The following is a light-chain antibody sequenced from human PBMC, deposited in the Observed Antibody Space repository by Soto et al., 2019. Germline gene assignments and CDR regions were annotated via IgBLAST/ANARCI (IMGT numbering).Light chain of an antibody. J-gene: IGKJ1*01. Sequence: EIVMTQSPATLSVSPGERATLSCRASQSVSSYLAWYQQKPGQAPRLLIYDASSRATGIPARFSGSGSGTDFTLTISSLEPEDFAVYYCQHYNNWPPWAFGQGTKVDIK. CDR2: DAS. CDR3: QHYNNWPPWA. V-gene: IGKV3D-15*01. CDR1: QSVSSY.